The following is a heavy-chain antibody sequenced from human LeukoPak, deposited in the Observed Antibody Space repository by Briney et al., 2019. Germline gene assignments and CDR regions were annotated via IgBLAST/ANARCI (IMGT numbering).Heavy chain of an antibody. V-gene: IGHV3-13*01. CDR1: GFTFSSYD. Sequence: GGSLRLSCAASGFTFSSYDMHWVRRATGKGLEWVSAIGTAGDTYYPGSVKGRFTISRENAKNSLYLQMNSLRAGDTAVYYCARGVGYCSSTSCYPDAFDIWGQGTMVTVSS. J-gene: IGHJ3*02. D-gene: IGHD2-2*03. CDR2: IGTAGDT. CDR3: ARGVGYCSSTSCYPDAFDI.